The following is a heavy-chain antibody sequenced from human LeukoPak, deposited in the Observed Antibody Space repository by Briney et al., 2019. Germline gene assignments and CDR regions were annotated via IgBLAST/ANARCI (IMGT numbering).Heavy chain of an antibody. Sequence: GGSLRLSCADSGFSIRDHYMSWIRQSPRKGLEWISYVTSSGSSTKYADSVKGRFTISRDNAKNSVALQMNSLRAEDTAVYYCARERRGSYYAFESWGQGTLVTVSS. D-gene: IGHD3-10*01. CDR3: ARERRGSYYAFES. J-gene: IGHJ4*02. CDR1: GFSIRDHY. CDR2: VTSSGSST. V-gene: IGHV3-11*01.